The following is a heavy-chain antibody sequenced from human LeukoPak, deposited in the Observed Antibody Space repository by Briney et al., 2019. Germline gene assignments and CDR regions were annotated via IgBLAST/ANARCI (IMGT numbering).Heavy chain of an antibody. CDR3: AKDLYWNDGTFDC. Sequence: GDSLTHSMSSCKIGVSSYGVGWGRRGTGKRLEWVSSISSGGSGTYYATSVEGRFTISRDNTQRTLFLQMNSLRVEDTAVYYCAKDLYWNDGTFDCWGQGTLVTVSS. J-gene: IGHJ4*02. V-gene: IGHV3-23*01. CDR2: ISSGGSGT. D-gene: IGHD1-1*01. CDR1: KIGVSSYG.